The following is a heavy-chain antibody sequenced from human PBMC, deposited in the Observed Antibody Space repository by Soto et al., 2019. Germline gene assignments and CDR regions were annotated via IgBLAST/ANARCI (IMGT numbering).Heavy chain of an antibody. J-gene: IGHJ4*02. V-gene: IGHV3-11*01. CDR3: ARAMYSSKTDFDY. CDR1: GFTFIAYY. CDR2: ISSGSSTI. D-gene: IGHD6-13*01. Sequence: PRGSLTPSRLASGFTFIAYYMSWFRQAPGKGLEWVSYISSGSSTISYSDSVKGRFTISRDSAKNSLYLQMNSLRAEDTAVYYCARAMYSSKTDFDYWGQGTLVTVSS.